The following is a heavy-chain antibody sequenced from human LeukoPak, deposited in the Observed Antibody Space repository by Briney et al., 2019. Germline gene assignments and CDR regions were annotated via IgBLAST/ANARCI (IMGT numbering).Heavy chain of an antibody. CDR2: INHSGST. V-gene: IGHV4-34*01. J-gene: IGHJ4*03. CDR3: ARSRSSSWVFDY. D-gene: IGHD6-13*01. Sequence: PSETLSLTCAVYGGSFSGYYWSWIRQPPGKGLEWIGEINHSGSTNYNPSLKSRVTISVDTSKNQFSLKLSSVTAADTAVYYCARSRSSSWVFDYWGQGTTVTVSS. CDR1: GGSFSGYY.